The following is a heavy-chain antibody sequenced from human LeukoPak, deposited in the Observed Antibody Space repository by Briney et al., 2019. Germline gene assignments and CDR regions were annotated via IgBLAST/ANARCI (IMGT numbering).Heavy chain of an antibody. D-gene: IGHD3-16*01. V-gene: IGHV3-74*01. CDR2: INSDGSST. CDR3: ARQSGGILRAFDI. CDR1: GFTFSSYW. Sequence: GGSLRLSCAASGFTFSSYWMHWVRQAPGKGLVWVSRINSDGSSTTYADSVKGRFTISRDNAKNTVYLQMNSLRAEDTAVYYCARQSGGILRAFDIWGRGTMVTVSS. J-gene: IGHJ3*02.